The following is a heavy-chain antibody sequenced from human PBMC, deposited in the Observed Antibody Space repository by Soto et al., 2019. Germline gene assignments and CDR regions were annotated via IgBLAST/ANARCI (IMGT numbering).Heavy chain of an antibody. J-gene: IGHJ6*02. CDR3: AKDSGYPLPYNYFYYGLDV. CDR2: ISYDELDK. Sequence: QPGGALRLSCAASGFTFTSHAMHWIRQTPGKGLEWVEAISYDELDKKYASSVKGRFTVSRDNVKNTLSLQINSLRPEDTAVYYCAKDSGYPLPYNYFYYGLDVWGQGTTVTVSS. D-gene: IGHD2-2*02. CDR1: GFTFTSHA. V-gene: IGHV3-30*18.